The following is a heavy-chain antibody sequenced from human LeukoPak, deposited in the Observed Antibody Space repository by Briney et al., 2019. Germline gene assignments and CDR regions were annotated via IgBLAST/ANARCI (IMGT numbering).Heavy chain of an antibody. Sequence: SETLSLTCTVSGASISDYYWSWIRQPPGKGLEWIGYIYYSGSTYYNPSLKSRVTLSVDTSKNQFSMKLSSVTAADTAVYYCARVVRGATGSDYWGQGTLVTVSS. D-gene: IGHD1-26*01. V-gene: IGHV4-59*01. CDR1: GASISDYY. CDR2: IYYSGST. J-gene: IGHJ4*02. CDR3: ARVVRGATGSDY.